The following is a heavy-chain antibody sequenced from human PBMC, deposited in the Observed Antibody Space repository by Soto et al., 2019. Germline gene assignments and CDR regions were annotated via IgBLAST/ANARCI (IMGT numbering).Heavy chain of an antibody. D-gene: IGHD6-19*01. CDR2: ISHSGTYT. CDR1: GFTFSDYY. V-gene: IGHV3-11*06. CDR3: ARVPISRGSGWYDFDF. J-gene: IGHJ4*02. Sequence: QVQLVESGGGLVKPGGSLRLSCAASGFTFSDYYMSWIRQAPGKGLEWVSYISHSGTYTNYADSVKGRLTISRDNAKNSLYLQMNSLRAEDTAVFYCARVPISRGSGWYDFDFWGQGTVVTVSS.